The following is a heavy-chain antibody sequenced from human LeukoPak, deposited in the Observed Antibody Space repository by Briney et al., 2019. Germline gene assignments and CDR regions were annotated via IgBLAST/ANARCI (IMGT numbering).Heavy chain of an antibody. V-gene: IGHV3-15*01. Sequence: GGSLRLSCAASGFPFSNAWMSWVRQAPGKGLQWVGRIKSKTGGGTTDYAAPVKGRFTISRDDSRDTLYLQMNSLKIEDTGVYYCTTDRAMELWSPKYPFDYWGQGTLVTVSS. CDR2: IKSKTGGGTT. D-gene: IGHD5-18*01. CDR1: GFPFSNAW. J-gene: IGHJ4*02. CDR3: TTDRAMELWSPKYPFDY.